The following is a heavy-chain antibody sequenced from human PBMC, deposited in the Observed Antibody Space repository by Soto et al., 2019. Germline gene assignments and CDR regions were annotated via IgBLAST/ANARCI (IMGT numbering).Heavy chain of an antibody. CDR1: GFTFSSYG. CDR2: ISYDGSNK. Sequence: QVQLVESGGGVVQPGRSLRLSCAASGFTFSSYGMHWVRQAPGKGLEWVAVISYDGSNKYYADSVKGRFTISRDNSKNTLYLQINSLRAEDTAVYYCAKDSGEDGMDVWGQGTTVTVSS. D-gene: IGHD1-26*01. J-gene: IGHJ6*02. V-gene: IGHV3-30*18. CDR3: AKDSGEDGMDV.